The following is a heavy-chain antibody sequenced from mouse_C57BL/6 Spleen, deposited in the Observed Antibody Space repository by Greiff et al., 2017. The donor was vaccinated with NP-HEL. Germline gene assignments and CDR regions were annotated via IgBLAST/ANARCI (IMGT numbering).Heavy chain of an antibody. CDR1: GFTFSSYA. J-gene: IGHJ2*01. D-gene: IGHD2-4*01. Sequence: DVQLVESGGGLVKPGGSLKLSCAASGFTFSSYAMSWVRQTPEKRLEWVATISDGGSYTYYPDNVKGRFTISRDNAKNNLYLQMSHLKSEDTAMYYCARGPDYAYFDYWGQGTTLTVSS. CDR2: ISDGGSYT. CDR3: ARGPDYAYFDY. V-gene: IGHV5-4*01.